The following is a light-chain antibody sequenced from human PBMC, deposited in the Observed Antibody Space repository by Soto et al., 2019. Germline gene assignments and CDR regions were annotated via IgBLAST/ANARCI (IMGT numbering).Light chain of an antibody. CDR3: TSYTTSNTVV. CDR2: EMT. J-gene: IGLJ2*01. V-gene: IGLV2-14*01. CDR1: SNDVGGYTY. Sequence: QSALTQPASVSGSPGQSITMTCTGTSNDVGGYTYVSWYQQHPGKAPKLLIYEMTNRPPGVSSRFSASKSGNTASLTISGLQADDKALYYCTSYTTSNTVVFGGGTKLTVL.